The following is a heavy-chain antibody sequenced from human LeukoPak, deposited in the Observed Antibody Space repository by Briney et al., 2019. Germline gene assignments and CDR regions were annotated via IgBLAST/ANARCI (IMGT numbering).Heavy chain of an antibody. D-gene: IGHD1-26*01. V-gene: IGHV3-7*01. Sequence: GGSLRLSCAASGFTFSSYWMSWVHQAPGKGLEWVANIKQDGSEKYYVDSVKGRFTISRDNAKNSLYLQMNSLRAEDTAVYYCARRGGSYLGCFDYWGQGTLVTVSS. CDR2: IKQDGSEK. CDR3: ARRGGSYLGCFDY. J-gene: IGHJ4*02. CDR1: GFTFSSYW.